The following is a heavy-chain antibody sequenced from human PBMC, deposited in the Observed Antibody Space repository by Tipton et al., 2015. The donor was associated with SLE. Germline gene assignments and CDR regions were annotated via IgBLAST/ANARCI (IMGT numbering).Heavy chain of an antibody. CDR2: ISWDGGST. Sequence: SLRLSCAASGFTFDDYTMHWVRQAPGKGLEWVSLISWDGGSTYYADSVKGRFTISRDDSKNSLYLQMNSLRTEDTALYYCAKDMGGYSYGYGLYYGMDVWGQGTTVTVSS. J-gene: IGHJ6*02. CDR3: AKDMGGYSYGYGLYYGMDV. CDR1: GFTFDDYT. D-gene: IGHD5-18*01. V-gene: IGHV3-43*01.